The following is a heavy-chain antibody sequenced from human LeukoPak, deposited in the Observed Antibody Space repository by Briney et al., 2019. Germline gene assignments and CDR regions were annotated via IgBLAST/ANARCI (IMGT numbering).Heavy chain of an antibody. Sequence: SETLSLICAIYGGFYDVYSWSWLRHSPGEALECIGEINLGGSTNYNPPLKSRVTISVDTSKNQFSLKLSSVTAADTAVYYCARVRGRYSSNQRALDYWGQGTLVTVSS. CDR1: GGFYDVYS. V-gene: IGHV4-34*01. CDR2: INLGGST. J-gene: IGHJ4*02. D-gene: IGHD6-13*01. CDR3: ARVRGRYSSNQRALDY.